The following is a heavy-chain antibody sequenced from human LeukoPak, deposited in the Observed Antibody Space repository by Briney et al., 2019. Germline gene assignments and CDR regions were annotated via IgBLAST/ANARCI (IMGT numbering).Heavy chain of an antibody. CDR2: INHSGST. Sequence: PSETLSLTCAVYGGSFSGYYWSWIRQPLGKGLEWIGEINHSGSTNYNPSLKSRVTISVDTSKNQFSLKLSSVTAADTAVYYCARGRDYWGQGTLVTVSS. V-gene: IGHV4-34*01. J-gene: IGHJ4*02. CDR1: GGSFSGYY. CDR3: ARGRDY.